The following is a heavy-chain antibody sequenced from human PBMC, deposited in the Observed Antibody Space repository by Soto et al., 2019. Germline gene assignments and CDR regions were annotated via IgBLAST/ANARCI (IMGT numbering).Heavy chain of an antibody. CDR1: GGSIRSGGCY. Sequence: SETQSLTCTVSGGSIRSGGCYWSWIRQPPGKGLEWIGYSYYSGTTYYSPSLKSRVTISVDTSKNQFSLKLSSVTAADTAVYYCARDQSGYSVFDPWGQGTLVTVSS. CDR3: ARDQSGYSVFDP. V-gene: IGHV4-30-4*01. CDR2: SYYSGTT. D-gene: IGHD3-3*01. J-gene: IGHJ5*02.